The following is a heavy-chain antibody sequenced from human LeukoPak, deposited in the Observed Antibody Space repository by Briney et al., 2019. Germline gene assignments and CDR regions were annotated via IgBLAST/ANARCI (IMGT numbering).Heavy chain of an antibody. CDR1: GGSIRSFY. Sequence: SETLSLTCTVSGGSIRSFYWSWIRQHPGKGLEWIGYIYYSGSTYYNPSLKSRVTISVDTSKNQFSLKLSSVTAADTAVYYCARYDTSMAVFDYWGQGTLVTVSS. V-gene: IGHV4-59*12. CDR2: IYYSGST. D-gene: IGHD5-18*01. CDR3: ARYDTSMAVFDY. J-gene: IGHJ4*02.